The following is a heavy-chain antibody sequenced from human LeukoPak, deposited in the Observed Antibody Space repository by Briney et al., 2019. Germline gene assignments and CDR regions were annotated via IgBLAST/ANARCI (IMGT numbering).Heavy chain of an antibody. D-gene: IGHD3-10*01. CDR1: GGSIRSYY. CDR2: IYYSGST. J-gene: IGHJ6*02. Sequence: SETLSLTCTVSGGSIRSYYWSWIRQPPGKGLEWIGYIYYSGSTNYNPSLKSRVSISVDTSKNQFSLKLSSVTAADTAVYYCARGRIQWVGSGSYYYYYYGMDVWGQGTTVTVSS. V-gene: IGHV4-59*12. CDR3: ARGRIQWVGSGSYYYYYYGMDV.